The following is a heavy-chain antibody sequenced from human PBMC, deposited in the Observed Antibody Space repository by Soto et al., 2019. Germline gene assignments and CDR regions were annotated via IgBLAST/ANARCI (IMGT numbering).Heavy chain of an antibody. CDR3: ARQRSYHDLWSGLETYNWFAY. Sequence: QVQLVQSGAEVNKPGSSVKVSCKASGGTFSSYAICWVRQAPGQGLEWMVGIIPIFGTANYAQKFQGRLTMTADKSTSTASMGLSSLRSEDTAVYYCARQRSYHDLWSGLETYNWFAYWGQGPVVTVSS. D-gene: IGHD3-3*01. CDR2: IIPIFGTA. V-gene: IGHV1-69*06. CDR1: GGTFSSYA. J-gene: IGHJ5*01.